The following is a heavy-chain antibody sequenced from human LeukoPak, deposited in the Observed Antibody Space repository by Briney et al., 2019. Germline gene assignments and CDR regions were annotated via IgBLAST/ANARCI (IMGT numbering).Heavy chain of an antibody. J-gene: IGHJ4*02. Sequence: ASVKVSCKASGYTFTGYYMHWVQQAPGQGLEWMGWINPNSGGTNYAQKFQGRVTMTRDTSISTAYMELSRLRSDDTAVYYCARDYGSGSYYTVGYWGQGTLVTVSS. V-gene: IGHV1-2*02. CDR2: INPNSGGT. CDR1: GYTFTGYY. CDR3: ARDYGSGSYYTVGY. D-gene: IGHD3-10*01.